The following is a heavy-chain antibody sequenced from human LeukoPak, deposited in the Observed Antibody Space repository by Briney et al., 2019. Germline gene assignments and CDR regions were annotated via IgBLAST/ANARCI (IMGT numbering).Heavy chain of an antibody. J-gene: IGHJ6*02. D-gene: IGHD3-9*01. V-gene: IGHV3-48*01. CDR1: GFIFSTYS. CDR2: ISSSSTNM. CDR3: AREVHDILTGYYRDYYGMDV. Sequence: PGGSLRLSCAASGFIFSTYSMNWVRQAPRKGLEWVSYISSSSTNMYYADSVKGRFTISRDNSKDTLYLQMNSLRAEDTAVYYCAREVHDILTGYYRDYYGMDVWGQGTTVTVSS.